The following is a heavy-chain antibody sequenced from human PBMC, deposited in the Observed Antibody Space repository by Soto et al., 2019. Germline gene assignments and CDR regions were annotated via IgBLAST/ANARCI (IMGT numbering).Heavy chain of an antibody. CDR2: SIPIFGTA. D-gene: IGHD6-6*01. J-gene: IGHJ4*02. CDR1: GGTFSSYA. Sequence: GASVKVSCKASGGTFSSYAISWVRQAPGQGLEWMGGSIPIFGTANYAQKFQGRVTITADESTSTAYMELSSLRSEDTAVYYCASGRDIAARKGYFDYWGQGTLVTVSS. CDR3: ASGRDIAARKGYFDY. V-gene: IGHV1-69*13.